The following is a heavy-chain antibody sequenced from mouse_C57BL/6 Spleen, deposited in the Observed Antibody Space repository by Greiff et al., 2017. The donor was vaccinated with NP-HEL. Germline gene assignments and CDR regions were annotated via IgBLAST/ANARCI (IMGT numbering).Heavy chain of an antibody. CDR1: GYAFSSSW. D-gene: IGHD2-4*01. V-gene: IGHV1-82*01. CDR2: IYPGDGDT. Sequence: VKLMESGPELVKPGASVKISCKASGYAFSSSWMNWVKQRPGKGLEWIGRIYPGDGDTNYNGKFKGKATLTADKSSSTAYMQLSSLTSEDSAVYFCLYYDYDGGFAYWGQGTLVTVSA. CDR3: LYYDYDGGFAY. J-gene: IGHJ3*01.